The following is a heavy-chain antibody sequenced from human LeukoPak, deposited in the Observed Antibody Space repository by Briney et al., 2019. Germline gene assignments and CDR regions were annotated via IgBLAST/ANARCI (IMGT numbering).Heavy chain of an antibody. CDR2: ISSSSSYI. Sequence: PGGSLRLSCAASGFTVSSNYMNWVRQAPGKGLEWGSSISSSSSYIYYADSVKGRFTISRDNAKNSLYLQMNSLRAEDTAVYYCARDYDDREGYWGQGTLVTVSS. V-gene: IGHV3-21*01. CDR3: ARDYDDREGY. CDR1: GFTVSSNY. D-gene: IGHD3-3*01. J-gene: IGHJ4*02.